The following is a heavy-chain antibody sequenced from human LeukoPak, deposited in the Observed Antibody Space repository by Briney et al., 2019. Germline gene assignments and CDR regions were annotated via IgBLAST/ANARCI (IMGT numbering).Heavy chain of an antibody. V-gene: IGHV7-4-1*01. CDR3: ARKSMVQHMDV. D-gene: IGHD3-10*01. CDR1: GYTFTRDA. Sequence: ASVKVSCKASGYTFTRDAMNWVRQAPGQGLEYMGWIDTNTGNPTYAQGFTRRFVFSLATSVSTAYLQIFSLKAEDTAVYYCARKSMVQHMDVWGNGTTVTVSS. CDR2: IDTNTGNP. J-gene: IGHJ6*03.